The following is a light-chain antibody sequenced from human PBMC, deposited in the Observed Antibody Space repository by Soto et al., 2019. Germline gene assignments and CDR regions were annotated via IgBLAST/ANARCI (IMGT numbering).Light chain of an antibody. J-gene: IGKJ4*01. CDR1: QSVRSN. CDR3: QQYINWPPLT. CDR2: DAS. Sequence: EIVLPQSPAPLSVSPGERATLSCRASQSVRSNLAWYQQKPRQAPTLLIFDASTRATNIPARFTGSGSGTEVTLTISSLQSEDFAVYYCQQYINWPPLTFGGGTKVDIK. V-gene: IGKV3-15*01.